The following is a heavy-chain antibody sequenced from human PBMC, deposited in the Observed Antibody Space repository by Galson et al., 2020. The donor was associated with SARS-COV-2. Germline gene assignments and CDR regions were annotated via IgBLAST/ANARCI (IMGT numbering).Heavy chain of an antibody. V-gene: IGHV3-33*01. J-gene: IGHJ4*02. Sequence: GGSLRLSCAASQFTFSSYAMHWVRQAPGKGLEWVAQIFFDGSDKYYGDSVKGRFTISRDSSKNTVYLQMNNLRADDTAVYYCASDCETSSGWAFDYWGQGTLVTVSS. CDR3: ASDCETSSGWAFDY. CDR2: IFFDGSDK. D-gene: IGHD6-19*01. CDR1: QFTFSSYA.